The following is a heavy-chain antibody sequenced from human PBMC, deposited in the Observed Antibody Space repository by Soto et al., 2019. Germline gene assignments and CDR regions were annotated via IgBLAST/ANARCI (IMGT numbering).Heavy chain of an antibody. CDR3: XXXXXVVTSFDY. Sequence: QVQLVQSGAEVKKPGASVKVSCKASGYTFTSYAMHWVRQAPGQRLEWMGWINAGNGNTKYSQKFQGRVTITRDTXXXXXXXXXXXXXXXXXXXXXXXXXXXVVTSFDYWGQGTLVTVSS. CDR2: INAGNGNT. J-gene: IGHJ4*02. CDR1: GYTFTSYA. V-gene: IGHV1-3*01. D-gene: IGHD3-22*01.